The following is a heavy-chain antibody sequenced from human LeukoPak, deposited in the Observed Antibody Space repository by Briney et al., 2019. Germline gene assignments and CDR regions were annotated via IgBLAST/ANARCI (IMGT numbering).Heavy chain of an antibody. CDR2: IYSGGST. J-gene: IGHJ4*02. CDR1: GFTFSNYW. V-gene: IGHV3-53*01. CDR3: ARGEYSSSSELFDY. Sequence: GGSLRLSCAASGFTFSNYWMSWVRQAPGKGLEWVAVIYSGGSTYYADSVKGRFNISRDNSKNTMYLQMNSLRAEDTAVYYCARGEYSSSSELFDYWGQGTLVTVSS. D-gene: IGHD6-6*01.